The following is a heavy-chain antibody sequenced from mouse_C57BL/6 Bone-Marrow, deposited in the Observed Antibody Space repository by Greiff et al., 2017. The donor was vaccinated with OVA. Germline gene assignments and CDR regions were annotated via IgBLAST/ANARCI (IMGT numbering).Heavy chain of an antibody. CDR2: ISSGSSTI. D-gene: IGHD1-1*01. CDR1: GFTFSDYG. Sequence: EVKVVESGGGLVKPGGSLKLSCAASGFTFSDYGMHWVRQAPEKGLEWVAYISSGSSTIYYADTVKGRFTISRDNAKNTLFLQMTRLRSEDTAKYYCARATVVAPLDYWGQGTSVTVSS. CDR3: ARATVVAPLDY. V-gene: IGHV5-17*01. J-gene: IGHJ4*01.